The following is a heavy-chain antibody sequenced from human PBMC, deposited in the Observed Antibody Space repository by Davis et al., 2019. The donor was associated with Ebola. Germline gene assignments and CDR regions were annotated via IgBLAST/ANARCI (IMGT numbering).Heavy chain of an antibody. Sequence: GGFLRLSCAASGFTFSSYSMNWVRQAPGKGLEWVSSISSSSSYIYYADSVKGRFTISRDNAKNSLYLQMNSLRAEDTAVYYCARGGYSGYDFCAYWGQGTLVTVSS. V-gene: IGHV3-21*01. CDR3: ARGGYSGYDFCAY. CDR2: ISSSSSYI. D-gene: IGHD5-12*01. J-gene: IGHJ4*02. CDR1: GFTFSSYS.